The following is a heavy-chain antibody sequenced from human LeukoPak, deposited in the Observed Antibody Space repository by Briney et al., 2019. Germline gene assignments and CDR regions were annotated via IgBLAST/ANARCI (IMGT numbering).Heavy chain of an antibody. Sequence: SETLSLTCTVSGGSISSSSYYWGWIRQPPGKGLEWIGSIYYSGSTYYNPSLKSRVTISVDTSKNQFSLKLSSMTAADTAVYYCARHAAVASFDILTEEDYWGQGTLVTVSS. CDR2: IYYSGST. CDR1: GGSISSSSYY. CDR3: ARHAAVASFDILTEEDY. V-gene: IGHV4-39*01. D-gene: IGHD3-9*01. J-gene: IGHJ4*02.